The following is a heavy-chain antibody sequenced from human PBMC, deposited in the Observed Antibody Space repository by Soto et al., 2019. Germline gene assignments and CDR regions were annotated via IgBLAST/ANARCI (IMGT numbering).Heavy chain of an antibody. D-gene: IGHD1-1*01. CDR1: GFTFSSYG. Sequence: QVQLVESGGGVVQPGRSLRLSCAASGFTFSSYGMHWVRQAPGKGLEWVAVIWYDGSNKYYVDSVKGRFTISRDNSKNTLYLQMNSLRAGDTTVYCGASGTKGNYLDYWGQGTLVTVSS. V-gene: IGHV3-33*03. J-gene: IGHJ4*02. CDR2: IWYDGSNK. CDR3: ASGTKGNYLDY.